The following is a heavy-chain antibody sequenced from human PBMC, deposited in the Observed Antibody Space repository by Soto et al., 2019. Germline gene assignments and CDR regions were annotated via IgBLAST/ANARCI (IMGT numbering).Heavy chain of an antibody. CDR1: GGSISSGGYY. CDR3: ARVSAMDYYYGMDV. J-gene: IGHJ6*02. Sequence: SETLSLTCTVSGGSISSGGYYWGWIRQHPGKGLEWIGYIYYSGSTYYNPSLKSRVTISVDTSKNQFSLKLSSVTAADTAVYYCARVSAMDYYYGMDVWGQGTTVTVSS. V-gene: IGHV4-31*03. CDR2: IYYSGST. D-gene: IGHD5-18*01.